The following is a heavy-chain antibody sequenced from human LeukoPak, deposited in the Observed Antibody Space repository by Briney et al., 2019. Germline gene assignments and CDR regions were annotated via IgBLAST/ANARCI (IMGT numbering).Heavy chain of an antibody. V-gene: IGHV3-23*01. J-gene: IGHJ3*01. Sequence: GGSLRLSCAASGFTFNDFAMTWVRQAPGKGLEWVSSIGNAGTDYAYSGTGRFTISRDNSKNMLYLQLNSLRAGDTAMYYCAKNLGPFDVRGQGTLVTVSS. CDR1: GFTFNDFA. D-gene: IGHD3-16*01. CDR3: AKNLGPFDV. CDR2: IGNAGT.